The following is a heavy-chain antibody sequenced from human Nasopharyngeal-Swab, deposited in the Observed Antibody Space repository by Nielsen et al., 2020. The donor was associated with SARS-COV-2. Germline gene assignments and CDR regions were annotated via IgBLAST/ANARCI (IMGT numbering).Heavy chain of an antibody. Sequence: WIRQPPGKGLEWIGEINHSGSTNYNPSLKSRVTISVDTSKNQFSLKLSSVTAADTAVYFCAGEGPSIAARPGWFDAWGQGTLVTVSS. J-gene: IGHJ5*02. D-gene: IGHD6-6*01. CDR2: INHSGST. CDR3: AGEGPSIAARPGWFDA. V-gene: IGHV4-34*01.